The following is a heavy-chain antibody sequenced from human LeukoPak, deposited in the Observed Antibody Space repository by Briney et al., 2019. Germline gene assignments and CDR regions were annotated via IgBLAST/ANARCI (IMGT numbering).Heavy chain of an antibody. CDR1: GYTFTSYD. CDR2: MNPNSGNT. Sequence: ASVKVSCKASGYTFTSYDINWVRPATGQGLEWMGWMNPNSGNTGYAQKFQGRVTMTRNTSISTAYMELSSLRSDDTAVYYCARGHRLWVDSGDYWGQGTLVTVSS. V-gene: IGHV1-8*01. D-gene: IGHD2-21*01. J-gene: IGHJ4*02. CDR3: ARGHRLWVDSGDY.